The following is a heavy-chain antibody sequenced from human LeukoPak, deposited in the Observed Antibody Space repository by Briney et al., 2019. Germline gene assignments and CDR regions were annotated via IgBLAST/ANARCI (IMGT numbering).Heavy chain of an antibody. CDR1: GGSISSGGYS. V-gene: IGHV4-30-2*01. CDR3: ARAGVLRFLEWSTSAQNWFDP. Sequence: PSQTLSLTCAVSGGSISSGGYSWSWIRQPPGKGLEWIGYIYHSGSTYYNPSLKSRVTISVDRSKNQFSLKLSSVTAADTAVYYCARAGVLRFLEWSTSAQNWFDPWGQGTLVTVSS. D-gene: IGHD3-3*01. J-gene: IGHJ5*02. CDR2: IYHSGST.